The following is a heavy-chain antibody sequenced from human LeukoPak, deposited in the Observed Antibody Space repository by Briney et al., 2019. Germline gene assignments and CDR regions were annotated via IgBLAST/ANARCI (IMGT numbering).Heavy chain of an antibody. CDR3: AKDYYGSGYYYYGMDV. V-gene: IGHV3-69-1*01. CDR1: GFAFSTYS. Sequence: GGSLRLSCAASGFAFSTYSMNWVRQAPGKGLEWVSSFSSGSPIYYADSLKGRFTISRDNAKNSLYLQMNSLRAEDTALYYCAKDYYGSGYYYYGMDVWGQGTTVTVSS. CDR2: FSSGSPI. D-gene: IGHD3-10*01. J-gene: IGHJ6*02.